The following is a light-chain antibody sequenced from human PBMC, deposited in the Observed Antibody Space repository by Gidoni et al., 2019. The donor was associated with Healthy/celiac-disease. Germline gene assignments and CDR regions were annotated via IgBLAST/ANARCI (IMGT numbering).Light chain of an antibody. Sequence: DIQMTQSPSSPSASVGDRVTITCRASQSISSYINGDQQKPGNATTPLIYAPSILHSGVPSRFSGSGSGTDFTLTVSRLQTEDFAIYYCQQGYSTPLPFGGGTQVEIK. CDR1: QSISSY. J-gene: IGKJ4*01. CDR2: APS. CDR3: QQGYSTPLP. V-gene: IGKV1-39*01.